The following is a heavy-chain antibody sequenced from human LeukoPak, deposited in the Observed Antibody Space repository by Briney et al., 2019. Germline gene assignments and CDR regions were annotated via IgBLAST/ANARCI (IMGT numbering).Heavy chain of an antibody. D-gene: IGHD2-15*01. CDR2: INPNDDGRS. J-gene: IGHJ4*02. V-gene: IGHV3-23*01. Sequence: PGGSLRLSCQASGFTFSNYAMSWIRQAPGKGLEWVSSINPNDDGRSFFANFVEGRSTISRDDSRSAVYLQMNNLRAEDTAVYYCARLGVATCHYWGQGILVTVSS. CDR3: ARLGVATCHY. CDR1: GFTFSNYA.